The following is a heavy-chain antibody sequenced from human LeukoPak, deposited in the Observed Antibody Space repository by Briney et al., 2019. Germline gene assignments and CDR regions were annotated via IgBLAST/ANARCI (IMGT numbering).Heavy chain of an antibody. CDR2: IRYDGSNK. Sequence: PGGSLRLSCAASGFTFSSYGMHWVRQAPGKGLEWVAFIRYDGSNKYYADSVKGRFTISRDNSKNTLYLQMNSLRAEDTAVYYCAKDWVAPWDWNYGDYYMDVWGKGTTVTVSS. CDR3: AKDWVAPWDWNYGDYYMDV. V-gene: IGHV3-30*02. CDR1: GFTFSSYG. D-gene: IGHD1-7*01. J-gene: IGHJ6*03.